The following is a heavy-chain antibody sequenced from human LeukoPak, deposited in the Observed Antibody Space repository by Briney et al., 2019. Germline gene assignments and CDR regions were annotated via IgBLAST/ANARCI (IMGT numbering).Heavy chain of an antibody. J-gene: IGHJ5*02. CDR3: AKLYDFWSGVNWFDP. CDR2: ISGSGDST. V-gene: IGHV3-23*01. Sequence: GGSLRLSCAASGFTFSTYAVNWVRQAPGKGLEWVSTISGSGDSTYYADSVKGRFTISRDNSKDTLYLQMNSLRAEDTAVYYCAKLYDFWSGVNWFDPWGQGTLVTVSS. CDR1: GFTFSTYA. D-gene: IGHD3-3*01.